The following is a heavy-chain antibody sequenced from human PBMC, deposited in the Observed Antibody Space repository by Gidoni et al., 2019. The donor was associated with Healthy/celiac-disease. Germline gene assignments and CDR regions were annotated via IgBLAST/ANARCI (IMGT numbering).Heavy chain of an antibody. D-gene: IGHD1-26*01. V-gene: IGHV3-30*18. Sequence: QVQLVESVGGVVQPGTSLRLSCAASGFTCSSYGMHWVRQAPGKVLEWVAVISYDGSNKYYADSGKGRVTISRDNSKKTLYLQMNSLRAEDTAVYYCAKDGPEGSYDYWGQGTLVTVSS. CDR2: ISYDGSNK. CDR1: GFTCSSYG. CDR3: AKDGPEGSYDY. J-gene: IGHJ4*02.